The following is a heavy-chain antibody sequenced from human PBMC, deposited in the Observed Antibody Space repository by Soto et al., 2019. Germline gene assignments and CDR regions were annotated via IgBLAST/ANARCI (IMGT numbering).Heavy chain of an antibody. CDR1: GFTFSSYA. CDR2: ISGSGGST. J-gene: IGHJ6*02. V-gene: IGHV3-23*01. CDR3: AKHPYSSGWSEYYYGMDV. D-gene: IGHD6-19*01. Sequence: GGSLRLSCAASGFTFSSYAMSWVRQAPGKGLEWVSAISGSGGSTYYADSVKGRFTISRDNSKNTLYLQMNSLRAEDTAVYYCAKHPYSSGWSEYYYGMDVWGQGTTVTVSS.